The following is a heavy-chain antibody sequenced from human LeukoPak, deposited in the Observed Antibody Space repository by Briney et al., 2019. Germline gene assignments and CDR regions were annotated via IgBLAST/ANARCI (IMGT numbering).Heavy chain of an antibody. CDR2: IYFSGST. CDR1: GGSISSYY. J-gene: IGHJ5*02. D-gene: IGHD2-2*01. Sequence: SETLSLTCTVSGGSISSYYWSWIRQPPGKGLEWIGYIYFSGSTNYNPSLKSRVTISVDTSKNQFSLKLSSVTAADTAVYYCARVLRCSSTSCRGSSFDPWGQGTLVTVSS. V-gene: IGHV4-59*01. CDR3: ARVLRCSSTSCRGSSFDP.